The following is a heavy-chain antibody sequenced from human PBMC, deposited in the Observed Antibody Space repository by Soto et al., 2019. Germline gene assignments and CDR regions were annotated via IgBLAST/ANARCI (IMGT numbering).Heavy chain of an antibody. CDR2: IYWDDDT. CDR3: GQSLWRNYEAWFDP. Sequence: QITLKESGPTRVKPTQTLTLTCTFSGFSLTTSGVGVGWIRQPPGKALEWLALIYWDDDTRYSPSLKTRLTITKDAARSQVVLTMTNMDPVDTATDYCGQSLWRNYEAWFDPWGQGTLVTVSS. V-gene: IGHV2-5*02. D-gene: IGHD3-16*01. J-gene: IGHJ5*02. CDR1: GFSLTTSGVG.